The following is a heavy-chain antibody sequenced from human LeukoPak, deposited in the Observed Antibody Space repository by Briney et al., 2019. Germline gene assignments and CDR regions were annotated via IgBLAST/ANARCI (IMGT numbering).Heavy chain of an antibody. V-gene: IGHV3-21*01. D-gene: IGHD1-26*01. CDR2: ISSSSSYI. CDR1: GFTFSSYS. Sequence: GGSLRLSCAASGFTFSSYSMNWVRQAPGKGLEWVSPISSSSSYIYYADSVKGRFTISRDSAKNSLYLQMNSLRAEDTAVYYCARVAIVGATPNDYWGQGTLVTVSS. CDR3: ARVAIVGATPNDY. J-gene: IGHJ4*02.